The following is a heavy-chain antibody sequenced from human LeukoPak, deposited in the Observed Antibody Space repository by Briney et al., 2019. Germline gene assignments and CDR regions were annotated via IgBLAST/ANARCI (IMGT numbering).Heavy chain of an antibody. CDR2: IKQDGSEK. D-gene: IGHD6-25*01. V-gene: IGHV3-7*03. Sequence: GGSLRLSCAASGFTFSSYWMSWVRQAPGKGLEWVANIKQDGSEKYYVDSVKGRFTISRDNAKNSLYLQMNSLRAEDTAVYYCARDGLAAATFHWLDPWGQGTLVTVSS. CDR1: GFTFSSYW. CDR3: ARDGLAAATFHWLDP. J-gene: IGHJ5*02.